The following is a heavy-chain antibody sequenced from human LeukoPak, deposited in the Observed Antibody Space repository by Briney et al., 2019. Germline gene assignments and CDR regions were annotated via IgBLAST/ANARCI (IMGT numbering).Heavy chain of an antibody. J-gene: IGHJ4*02. CDR2: ISYDGSNK. CDR1: GFTFSSYA. CDR3: ARDALDIVVVVAASHFDY. D-gene: IGHD2-15*01. V-gene: IGHV3-30*04. Sequence: PGRSLRLSCAASGFTFSSYAMHWVRQAPGKGLEWVVVISYDGSNKYYADSVKGRFTISRDNSKNTLYLQMNSLRAKDTAVYYCARDALDIVVVVAASHFDYWGQGTLVTVSS.